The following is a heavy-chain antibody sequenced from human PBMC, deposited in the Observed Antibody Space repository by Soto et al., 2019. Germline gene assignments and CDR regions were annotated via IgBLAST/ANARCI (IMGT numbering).Heavy chain of an antibody. D-gene: IGHD1-26*01. CDR3: ARGSSRSGSPHPEFDY. CDR1: GYTFTGYY. CDR2: INPNSGGT. J-gene: IGHJ4*02. V-gene: IGHV1-2*04. Sequence: GASVKVSCKASGYTFTGYYMHWVRQAPGQGLEWMGWINPNSGGTNYAQKFQGWVTMTRDTSISTAYMELSRLRSDDTAVYYCARGSSRSGSPHPEFDYWGQGNLVTVSS.